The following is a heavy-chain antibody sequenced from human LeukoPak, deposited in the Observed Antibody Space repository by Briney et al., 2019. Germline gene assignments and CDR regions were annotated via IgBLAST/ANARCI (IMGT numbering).Heavy chain of an antibody. CDR3: ARDKDWYFDY. CDR1: GFTFSTYG. V-gene: IGHV3-33*01. J-gene: IGHJ4*02. D-gene: IGHD3/OR15-3a*01. CDR2: IWDDGNNK. Sequence: PGGSLRLSCAASGFTFSTYGMHWVRQAPGKGLEWVAVIWDDGNNKYYPDSVKDRFTISRDNSKNTLYLQMNSLRAEDTTVYYCARDKDWYFDYWGQGTLVTVSS.